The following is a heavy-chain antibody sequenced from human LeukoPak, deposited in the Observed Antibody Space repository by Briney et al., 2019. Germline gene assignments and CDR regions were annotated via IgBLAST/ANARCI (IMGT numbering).Heavy chain of an antibody. Sequence: SETLSLTCTVSGGSISSSSYYWGWIRQPPGKGLEWIGSIYYSGSTYYNPSLKSRVTISVDTSKNKFSLKLSSVTAADTAVYYCARLSVVVPAAMPPDVWGKGPRSPSPQ. CDR1: GGSISSSSYY. D-gene: IGHD2-2*01. V-gene: IGHV4-39*01. J-gene: IGHJ6*01. CDR2: IYYSGST. CDR3: ARLSVVVPAAMPPDV.